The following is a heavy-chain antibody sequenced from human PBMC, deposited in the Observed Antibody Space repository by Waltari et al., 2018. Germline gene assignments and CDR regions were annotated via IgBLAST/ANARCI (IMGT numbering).Heavy chain of an antibody. CDR1: GGSISSYY. V-gene: IGHV4-59*01. Sequence: QVQLQESGPGLVKPSETLSLTCTVSGGSISSYYWSWIRQPPGKGLEWIGYVYYTGRTNYNPSLKSRVTISLDTSKNQFSLKLSSVTAADTAVYYCARITPMRVVDYWGQGTLVTVSS. CDR3: ARITPMRVVDY. CDR2: VYYTGRT. D-gene: IGHD2-2*01. J-gene: IGHJ4*02.